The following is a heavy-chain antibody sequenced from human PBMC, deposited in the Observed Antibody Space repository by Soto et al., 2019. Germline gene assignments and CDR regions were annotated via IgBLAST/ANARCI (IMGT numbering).Heavy chain of an antibody. CDR3: ARPRGYCSSTSCYSNWFDP. J-gene: IGHJ5*02. V-gene: IGHV1-69*02. D-gene: IGHD2-2*01. Sequence: SVKVSCKASGGTFSSYTISWVRQAPGQGLEWMGRIIPILGIANYAQKFQGRVTITADKSTSTAYMELSSLRSEDTAVYYCARPRGYCSSTSCYSNWFDPWGQGTLVTVSS. CDR1: GGTFSSYT. CDR2: IIPILGIA.